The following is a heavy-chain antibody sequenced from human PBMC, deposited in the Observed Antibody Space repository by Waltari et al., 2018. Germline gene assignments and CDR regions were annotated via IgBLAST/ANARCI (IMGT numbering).Heavy chain of an antibody. V-gene: IGHV1-2*02. CDR3: ARGWYRAWFDP. Sequence: QVQLVQSGAEVKKPGASVKVSCKASGYTFTGYYMHWVRQAPGQGLEWMGWINPNIGGTNYAQKFQGRVTMTRDTSISTAYMELSRLRSDDTAVYYCARGWYRAWFDPWGQGTLVTVSS. D-gene: IGHD6-13*01. CDR1: GYTFTGYY. J-gene: IGHJ5*02. CDR2: INPNIGGT.